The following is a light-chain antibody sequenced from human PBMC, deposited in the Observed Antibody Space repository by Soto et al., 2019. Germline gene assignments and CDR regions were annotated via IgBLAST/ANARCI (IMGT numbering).Light chain of an antibody. J-gene: IGLJ2*01. CDR1: NIERKR. CDR2: DDS. CDR3: QVWESSGDHPYVV. V-gene: IGLV3-21*02. Sequence: SYELTQPPSVSVAPGQTARVTCEGNNIERKRVHWYQHKPGQAPLLVIFDDSDRPSGIPERFSGSNSGNTATLIIRGVEAGDEADFYCQVWESSGDHPYVVFGGGTKLTVL.